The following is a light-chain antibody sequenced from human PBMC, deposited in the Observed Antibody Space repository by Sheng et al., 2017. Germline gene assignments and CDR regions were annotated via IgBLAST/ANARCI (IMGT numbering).Light chain of an antibody. CDR2: KAS. J-gene: IGKJ2*01. CDR1: QGISSY. CDR3: QQYQSYPYT. V-gene: IGKV1-8*01. Sequence: AIRMTQSPSSLSASTGDRVTITCRASQGISSYLAWYQQKPGKAPKLLIYKASTLESGVPSRFSNSGSGADFTLTISSLQPEDFATYYCQQYQSYPYTFGQGTKLEMK.